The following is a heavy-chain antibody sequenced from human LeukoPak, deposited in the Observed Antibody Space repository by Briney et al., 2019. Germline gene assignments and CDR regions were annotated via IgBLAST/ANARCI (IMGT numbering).Heavy chain of an antibody. Sequence: EWMGIINPSGGSTSYAQKFQGRVTMTRDTSTSTVYMELSSLRSEDTAVYYCAREEDSGYDVWGQGTLVTVSS. D-gene: IGHD5-12*01. V-gene: IGHV1-46*01. CDR3: AREEDSGYDV. J-gene: IGHJ4*02. CDR2: INPSGGST.